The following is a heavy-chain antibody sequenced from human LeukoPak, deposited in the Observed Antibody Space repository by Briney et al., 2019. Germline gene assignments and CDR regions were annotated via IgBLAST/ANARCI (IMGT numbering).Heavy chain of an antibody. V-gene: IGHV5-51*01. CDR2: IYPGDSDT. D-gene: IGHD6-19*01. CDR1: GYSFTFHW. J-gene: IGHJ4*02. CDR3: ARLGTYLDSSSDY. Sequence: GESLKISCKGSGYSFTFHWIGWVRQMPGKGLEWMGIIYPGDSDTRYSPSFQGQVTISADKSISTAYLQWSSLKASDTAMYYCARLGTYLDSSSDYWGQGTLVTVSS.